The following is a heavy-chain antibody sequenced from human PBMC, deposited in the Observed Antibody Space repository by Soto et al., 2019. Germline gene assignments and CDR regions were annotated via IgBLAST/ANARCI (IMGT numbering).Heavy chain of an antibody. CDR3: ARHYIAAAGTRRNWFDP. CDR2: IYYSGST. CDR1: GGSISSYY. Sequence: SETLSLTCTVSGGSISSYYWSWIRQPPGKGLEWIGYIYYSGSTNYNPSLKSRVTISVDTSKNQFSLKLSSVTAADTAVYYCARHYIAAAGTRRNWFDPWGQGTLVTVSS. J-gene: IGHJ5*02. V-gene: IGHV4-59*08. D-gene: IGHD6-13*01.